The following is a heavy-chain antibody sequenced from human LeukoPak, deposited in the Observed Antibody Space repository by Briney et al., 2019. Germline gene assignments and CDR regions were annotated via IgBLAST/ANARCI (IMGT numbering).Heavy chain of an antibody. J-gene: IGHJ4*02. CDR3: ARGNTAMVSIDY. Sequence: GGSLRLSCAASGFTFSSYSMNWVRQAPGKGLEWVSSISSSSSYIYYADSVKGRFTISGDNAKNSLYLQMNSLRAEDTAVYYCARGNTAMVSIDYWGQGTLVTVSS. CDR1: GFTFSSYS. CDR2: ISSSSSYI. D-gene: IGHD5-18*01. V-gene: IGHV3-21*01.